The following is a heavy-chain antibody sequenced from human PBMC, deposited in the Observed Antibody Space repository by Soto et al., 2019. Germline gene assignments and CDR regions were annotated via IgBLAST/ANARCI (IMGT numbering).Heavy chain of an antibody. Sequence: QVQLVQSGAEEKKPGASVKVSCKASGYTFTSYAMHWVRQAPGQRLEWMGWINAGNGNTKYSQKVQGRVTITRDTSATTAYMAVSSLRYEDTAVYYCAGVWWSGGSCLRVHGMDVW. CDR3: AGVWWSGGSCLRVHGMDV. CDR1: GYTFTSYA. V-gene: IGHV1-3*05. D-gene: IGHD2-15*01. CDR2: INAGNGNT. J-gene: IGHJ6*01.